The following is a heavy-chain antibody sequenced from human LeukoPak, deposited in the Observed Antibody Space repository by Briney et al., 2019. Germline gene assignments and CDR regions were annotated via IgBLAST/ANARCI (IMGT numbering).Heavy chain of an antibody. Sequence: GGSLRLSCAASGFTFSSYEMNWVRQAPGKGLEWVSYISSSGSTIYYADSVKGRFTISRDNAKNSLYLQMNSLRAEDTAVYYCAKDRPPYCGGDCYYFDYWGQGTLVTVSS. D-gene: IGHD2-21*02. CDR1: GFTFSSYE. J-gene: IGHJ4*02. V-gene: IGHV3-48*03. CDR3: AKDRPPYCGGDCYYFDY. CDR2: ISSSGSTI.